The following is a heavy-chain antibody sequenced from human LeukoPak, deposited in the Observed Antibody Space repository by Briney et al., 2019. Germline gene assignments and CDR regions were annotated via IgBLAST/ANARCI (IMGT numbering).Heavy chain of an antibody. CDR2: ISGSGGST. CDR3: AKTSRGNSGYDSPFDY. J-gene: IGHJ4*02. CDR1: GFTFSTYA. V-gene: IGHV3-23*01. Sequence: PGGSLRLSCAASGFTFSTYAMSWVRQAPGKGLEWVSEISGSGGSTYYADSVKGRFTISRDNSKHTLYLQMNSLRAEDTAVYYCAKTSRGNSGYDSPFDYWGQGTLVTVSS. D-gene: IGHD5-12*01.